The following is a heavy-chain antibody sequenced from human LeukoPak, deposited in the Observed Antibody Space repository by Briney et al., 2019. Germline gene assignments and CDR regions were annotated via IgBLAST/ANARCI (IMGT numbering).Heavy chain of an antibody. CDR2: INHSGST. CDR3: ARVNGATDAFDI. Sequence: SETLSLTCAVYGGSFSGYYWSWIRQPPGKGLEWIGEINHSGSTNYNPSLKSRVTISVDTSKNQFSLKLSSVTAADTAVYYCARVNGATDAFDIWGQGTMVTVSS. V-gene: IGHV4-34*01. J-gene: IGHJ3*02. D-gene: IGHD1-26*01. CDR1: GGSFSGYY.